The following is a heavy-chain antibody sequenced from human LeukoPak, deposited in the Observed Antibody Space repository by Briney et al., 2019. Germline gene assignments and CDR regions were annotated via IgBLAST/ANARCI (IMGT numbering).Heavy chain of an antibody. CDR1: GYSFTASY. D-gene: IGHD3-10*01. CDR3: ARDGEYGTGSYYRGCFDY. V-gene: IGHV1-2*02. J-gene: IGHJ4*02. Sequence: VASVKVSCKASGYSFTASYIHWVRQAPGQGLEWMGWIHPRSGETNYAYKFRGRATMTRDTSISTTYMDLGSLGSDDTAVYYCARDGEYGTGSYYRGCFDYWGQGTLVTVSS. CDR2: IHPRSGET.